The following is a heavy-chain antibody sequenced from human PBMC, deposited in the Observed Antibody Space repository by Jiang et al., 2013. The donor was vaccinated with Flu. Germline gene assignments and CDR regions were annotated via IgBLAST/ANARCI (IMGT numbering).Heavy chain of an antibody. V-gene: IGHV1-18*01. CDR1: GYTFTSYG. CDR3: ARAVGFVGRSSGHWYFDL. D-gene: IGHD3-22*01. J-gene: IGHJ2*01. Sequence: GAEVKKPGASVKVSCKASGYTFTSYGISWVRQAPGQGLEWMGWISAYNGNTNYAQKLQGRVTMTTDTSTSTAYMELRSLRSDDTAVYYCARAVGFVGRSSGHWYFDLWGLAPWSLSPQ. CDR2: ISAYNGNT.